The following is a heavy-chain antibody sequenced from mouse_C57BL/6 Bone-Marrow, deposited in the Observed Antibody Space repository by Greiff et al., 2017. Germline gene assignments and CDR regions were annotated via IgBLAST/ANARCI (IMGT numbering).Heavy chain of an antibody. CDR1: GYSFTGYY. V-gene: IGHV1-42*01. CDR2: INPSTGGT. Sequence: EVQLVESGPELVKPGASVKISCKASGYSFTGYYMNWVKQSPEKSLEWIGEINPSTGGTTYNQKFKAKATLTVDQSSSTAYMQLKSLTSEDSAVYYCARWVTTVPLYWYFDVWGTGTTVTVSS. D-gene: IGHD1-1*01. CDR3: ARWVTTVPLYWYFDV. J-gene: IGHJ1*03.